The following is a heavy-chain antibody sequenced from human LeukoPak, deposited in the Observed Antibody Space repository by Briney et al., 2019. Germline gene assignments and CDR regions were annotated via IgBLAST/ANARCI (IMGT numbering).Heavy chain of an antibody. CDR1: GFTFSSYG. CDR2: ISGSGGST. D-gene: IGHD6-13*01. Sequence: PGGSLRLSCAASGFTFSSYGMSWVRQAPGKGLEWVSAISGSGGSTYYADSVKGRFTISRDNSKNTLYLQMNSLRAEDTAVYYCAKYSIAAAGAYYYYMDVWGKGTTVTVSS. V-gene: IGHV3-23*01. CDR3: AKYSIAAAGAYYYYMDV. J-gene: IGHJ6*03.